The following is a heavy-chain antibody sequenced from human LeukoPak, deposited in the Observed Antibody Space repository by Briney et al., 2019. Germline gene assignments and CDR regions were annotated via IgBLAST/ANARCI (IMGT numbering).Heavy chain of an antibody. CDR3: ARHIRGLGTQNPLHYFDS. Sequence: SETLSLTCSVSGGSISSSSYYWGWVRQPPGKGLEWIGSIYYSGITYYNPSLRSRVTISVDTSKNHFSLKLSSVTAADTALSYCARHIRGLGTQNPLHYFDSWGQGTLVTVSS. D-gene: IGHD3-3*02. J-gene: IGHJ4*02. CDR1: GGSISSSSYY. V-gene: IGHV4-39*01. CDR2: IYYSGIT.